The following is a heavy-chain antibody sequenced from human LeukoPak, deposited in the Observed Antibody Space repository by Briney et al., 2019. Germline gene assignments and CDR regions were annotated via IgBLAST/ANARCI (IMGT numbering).Heavy chain of an antibody. CDR2: IYYSGST. V-gene: IGHV4-59*08. Sequence: SETLSLTCTVSGGSISSYYWSWIRQPPGKGLEWIGYIYYSGSTNYNPSLKSRVTISVDTSKNQFSLRLNSVTAADTAVYYCARSTRHIAPAVHGPYDSWGQGTLVTVSS. J-gene: IGHJ4*02. D-gene: IGHD6-13*01. CDR3: ARSTRHIAPAVHGPYDS. CDR1: GGSISSYY.